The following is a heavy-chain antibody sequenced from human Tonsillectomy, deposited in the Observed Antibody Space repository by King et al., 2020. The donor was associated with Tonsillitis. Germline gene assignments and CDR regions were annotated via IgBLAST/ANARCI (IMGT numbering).Heavy chain of an antibody. D-gene: IGHD2-15*01. Sequence: VQLVESGGGVVQPGRSLRLSCAASGFTFTSYSMHWVRQAPGKGLEWVAVVSYDGSDKYYADSVKGRFTISRDNSKNTLYLQMNSLRAVDSAIYYCVEDRAVWGQGTLVTVSA. J-gene: IGHJ4*02. CDR1: GFTFTSYS. CDR2: VSYDGSDK. V-gene: IGHV3-30-3*01. CDR3: VEDRAV.